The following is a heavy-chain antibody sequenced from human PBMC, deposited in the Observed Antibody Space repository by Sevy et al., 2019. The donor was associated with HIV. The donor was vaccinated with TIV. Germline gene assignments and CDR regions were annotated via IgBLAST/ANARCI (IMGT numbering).Heavy chain of an antibody. J-gene: IGHJ4*02. CDR2: IDPSAGNA. Sequence: ASVKVSCKPSGDTFTNDYMHWVRQAPGQGLERMGIIDPSAGNASYAEKFQGRVTMAWDTSTSTLYMDLSSLRSEDTAVYYCVRADPAQHFDSWGQGTLVTVSS. CDR1: GDTFTNDY. CDR3: VRADPAQHFDS. V-gene: IGHV1-46*01.